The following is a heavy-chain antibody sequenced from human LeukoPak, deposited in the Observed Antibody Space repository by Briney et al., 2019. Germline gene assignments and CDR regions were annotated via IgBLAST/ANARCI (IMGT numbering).Heavy chain of an antibody. CDR3: ARDRGPRTGFMVREAYDY. Sequence: GGSLRLSCVASGFTFSDYWIHWVRQAPGKGLVRVSRISSDGDTANYADSVKGRFTISRDNAKNTLYLQMNSLRVEDTAVYYCARDRGPRTGFMVREAYDYWGQGTLVTVSS. D-gene: IGHD3-10*01. CDR1: GFTFSDYW. J-gene: IGHJ4*02. CDR2: ISSDGDTA. V-gene: IGHV3-74*01.